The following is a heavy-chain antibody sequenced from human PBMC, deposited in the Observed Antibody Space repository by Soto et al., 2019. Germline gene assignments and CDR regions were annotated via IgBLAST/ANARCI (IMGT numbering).Heavy chain of an antibody. CDR2: IWYDGSNK. J-gene: IGHJ6*03. V-gene: IGHV3-33*01. CDR1: GFTFSSYG. Sequence: GGSLRLSCAASGFTFSSYGMHWVRQAPGKGLEWVAVIWYDGSNKYYADSVKGRFTISGDNSKNTLYLQMNSLRAEDTAVYYCARDMGGYCSGGSCYGLYMDVWGKGTTFTVSS. D-gene: IGHD2-15*01. CDR3: ARDMGGYCSGGSCYGLYMDV.